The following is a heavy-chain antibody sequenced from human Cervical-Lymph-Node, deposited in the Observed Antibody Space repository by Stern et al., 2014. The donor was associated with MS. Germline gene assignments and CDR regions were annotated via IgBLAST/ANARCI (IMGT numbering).Heavy chain of an antibody. CDR1: GFTFSSHD. CDR2: IGSAGDT. CDR3: VRVGGNAYDI. D-gene: IGHD3-3*01. V-gene: IGHV3-13*01. Sequence: EVQLVESGGDLVQPGGSLRLSCAASGFTFSSHDMHWVRQATGKGLEWVSAIGSAGDTYYPGSVKGRFTISRENAKNSLYLQMNSLRAGDTAVYYCVRVGGNAYDIWGQGTVVTVSS. J-gene: IGHJ3*02.